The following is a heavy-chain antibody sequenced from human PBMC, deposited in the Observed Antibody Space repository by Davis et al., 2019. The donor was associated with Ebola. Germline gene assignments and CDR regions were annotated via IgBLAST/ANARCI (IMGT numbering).Heavy chain of an antibody. CDR3: ARRYGSWFQDAFDI. CDR2: INHSGNT. CDR1: GGSISNHVYS. Sequence: MPSETLSLTCAVSGGSISNHVYSWSWIRQPPGKGLDWIGYINHSGNTYYNPSLKSRVTISVDTSKNQFSLKLSSVTAADTAVYYCARRYGSWFQDAFDIWGQGTMVTVSS. J-gene: IGHJ3*02. D-gene: IGHD6-13*01. V-gene: IGHV4-30-4*07.